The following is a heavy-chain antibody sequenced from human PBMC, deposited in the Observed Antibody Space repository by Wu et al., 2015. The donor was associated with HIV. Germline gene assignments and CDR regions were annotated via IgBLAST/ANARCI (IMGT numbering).Heavy chain of an antibody. D-gene: IGHD2-2*01. CDR2: ISAYNGNT. Sequence: GYTFTSYGISWVRQAPGQGLEWMGWISAYNGNTNYAQKLQGRVTMTTDTSTSTAYMELRSLRSDDTAVYYCARVVVVPAVRDWFDPWGQGTLVTVSS. V-gene: IGHV1-18*01. J-gene: IGHJ5*02. CDR3: ARVVVVPAVRDWFDP. CDR1: GYTFTSYG.